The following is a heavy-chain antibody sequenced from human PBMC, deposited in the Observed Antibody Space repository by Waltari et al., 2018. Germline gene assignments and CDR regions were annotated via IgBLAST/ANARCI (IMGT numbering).Heavy chain of an antibody. CDR2: INHSGSP. Sequence: QVQLQESGPGLVKPSGTLSLTCAVSGGSISSGYYWSWLPQPPGKGLEWIGEINHSGSPNYNPSLKSRVTISVDTSKNQFSRKLSSVTAADTAVYYCARDVAVAGNAFDIWGQGTMVTVSS. CDR1: GGSISSGYY. V-gene: IGHV4-4*02. D-gene: IGHD6-19*01. CDR3: ARDVAVAGNAFDI. J-gene: IGHJ3*02.